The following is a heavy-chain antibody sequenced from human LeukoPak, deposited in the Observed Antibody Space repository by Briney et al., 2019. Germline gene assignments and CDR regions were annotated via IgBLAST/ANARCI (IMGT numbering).Heavy chain of an antibody. V-gene: IGHV4-34*01. J-gene: IGHJ4*02. CDR2: INNSGST. CDR1: GGSFSGYY. Sequence: SETLSLTCAVYGGSFSGYYWSWIRQPPGKGLEWIGEINNSGSTNYNPSLKSRVTISVDTSKNQFSLKLSSVTAADTAVYYCARGRSTYYYGSGSYYVDYWGQGTLVTVSS. CDR3: ARGRSTYYYGSGSYYVDY. D-gene: IGHD3-10*01.